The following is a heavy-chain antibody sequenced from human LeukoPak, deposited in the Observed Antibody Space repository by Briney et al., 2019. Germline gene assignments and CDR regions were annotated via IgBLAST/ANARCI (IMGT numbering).Heavy chain of an antibody. CDR1: GGSISSSY. CDR3: AKTRSSPSWFDP. CDR2: IYTNAGI. Sequence: SETLSLTCTVSGGSISSSYWSWIRQPAGKGLEWIGRIYTNAGINYNPSLKSRVTISFDKSQNQLSLRLSSVTAADTAVYYCAKTRSSPSWFDPWGQGTLVTVSS. V-gene: IGHV4-4*07. J-gene: IGHJ5*02.